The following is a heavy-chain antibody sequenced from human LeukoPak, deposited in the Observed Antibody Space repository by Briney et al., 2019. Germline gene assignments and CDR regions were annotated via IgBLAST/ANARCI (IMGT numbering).Heavy chain of an antibody. J-gene: IGHJ4*02. CDR2: INPNSGGT. Sequence: RGASVKVSCKASGYTFTGYYMHWVRQAPGQGLEWMGWINPNSGGTNYAQKFQGRVTMTRDTSISTAYMELSRLRSDDTAVYYCARVGITMVRGVTFDYWGQGTLVTVSS. D-gene: IGHD3-10*01. V-gene: IGHV1-2*02. CDR3: ARVGITMVRGVTFDY. CDR1: GYTFTGYY.